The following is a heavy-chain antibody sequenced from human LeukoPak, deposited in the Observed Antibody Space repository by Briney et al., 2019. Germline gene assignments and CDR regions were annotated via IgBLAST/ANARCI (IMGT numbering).Heavy chain of an antibody. D-gene: IGHD1-7*01. CDR3: ARVRRNYSVDY. Sequence: EASVTVSCKASGYTFTSYYMHWVRQAPGQGLEWMGIINPSGGSTSYAQKFQGRVTMTRDMSTSTVYMELSSLRSEDTAVYYCARVRRNYSVDYWGQGTLVTVSS. CDR2: INPSGGST. V-gene: IGHV1-46*01. CDR1: GYTFTSYY. J-gene: IGHJ4*02.